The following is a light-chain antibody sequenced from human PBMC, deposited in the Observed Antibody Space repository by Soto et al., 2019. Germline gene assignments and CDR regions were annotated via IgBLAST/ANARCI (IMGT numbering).Light chain of an antibody. CDR3: HHCTSF. V-gene: IGKV1-5*01. CDR1: ESIATW. J-gene: IGKJ2*01. CDR2: DAS. Sequence: DVHLTQSPSTLSASVGDSVTLTCRASESIATWLAWYQQKPGQAPKLLIYDASRLESGVPSRFTGGGSGTECTLTIISLQPAHFENYCCHHCTSFFGGGTKLES.